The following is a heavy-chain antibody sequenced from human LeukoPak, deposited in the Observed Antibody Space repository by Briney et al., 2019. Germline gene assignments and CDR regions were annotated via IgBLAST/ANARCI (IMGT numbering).Heavy chain of an antibody. Sequence: GSLRLSCTASGYSFTDYGSHWVRQAPGKGLEWIGEINHSGSTNYNPSLKSRVTISVDTSKNQFSLKLSSVTAADTAVYYCARVGDYDILTGYLPESFDYWGQGTLVTVSS. J-gene: IGHJ4*02. V-gene: IGHV4-34*01. CDR3: ARVGDYDILTGYLPESFDY. CDR1: GYSFTDYG. D-gene: IGHD3-9*01. CDR2: INHSGST.